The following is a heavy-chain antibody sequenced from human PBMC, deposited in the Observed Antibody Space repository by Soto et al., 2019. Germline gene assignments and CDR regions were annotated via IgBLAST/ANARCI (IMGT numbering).Heavy chain of an antibody. CDR2: ISSSGGHT. CDR3: ASLVGRSNFDS. CDR1: GFIFSDYS. J-gene: IGHJ4*02. Sequence: EVSLVESGGGLVKPGGSLRLSCVASGFIFSDYSMNWVRQAPGKGLEWVAAISSSGGHTFYPDSVKGRFTISRDNPTSSVFLQMSSLGGEDTAVYWCASLVGRSNFDSWGQGTLVTVSS. D-gene: IGHD3-10*01. V-gene: IGHV3-21*06.